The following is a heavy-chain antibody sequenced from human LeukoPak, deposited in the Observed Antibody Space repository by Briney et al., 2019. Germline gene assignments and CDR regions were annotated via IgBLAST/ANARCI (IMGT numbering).Heavy chain of an antibody. D-gene: IGHD2-15*01. V-gene: IGHV1-2*02. Sequence: ASVKVSCKASGFTFNAYYIHWVRQAPGQGLEWMGWINPNTGDTNFAQKFQGRVAMTRDTSLSTAYMDLSRLTSDDTAVYYCARNWPGISLHFDLWGRGTLITVSS. CDR2: INPNTGDT. CDR3: ARNWPGISLHFDL. CDR1: GFTFNAYY. J-gene: IGHJ2*01.